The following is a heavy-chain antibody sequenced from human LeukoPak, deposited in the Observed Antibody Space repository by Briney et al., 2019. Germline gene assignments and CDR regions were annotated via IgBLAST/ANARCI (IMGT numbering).Heavy chain of an antibody. CDR2: IYYSGST. CDR3: ARDPIPLDIVASAPSGMDV. Sequence: SETLSLTCTVSGGSISSSSYYWGWIRQPPGKGLEWIGSIYYSGSTYYNPSLKSRVTISVDTSKNQFSLKLSSVTAADTAVYYCARDPIPLDIVASAPSGMDVWGQGTTVTVSS. J-gene: IGHJ6*02. CDR1: GGSISSSSYY. D-gene: IGHD5-12*01. V-gene: IGHV4-39*07.